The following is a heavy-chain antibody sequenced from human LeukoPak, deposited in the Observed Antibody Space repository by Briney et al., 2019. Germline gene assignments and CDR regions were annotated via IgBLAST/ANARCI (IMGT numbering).Heavy chain of an antibody. CDR3: ARGESGWYPY. J-gene: IGHJ4*02. Sequence: GGSLRLSCAASGFTFSSYSMNWVRQAPGKGLEWGSSISSSRSYIYYADSVKGRFTISRDNAKNSLYLQMNSLRAEDTAVYYCARGESGWYPYWGQGTLVTVSS. V-gene: IGHV3-21*01. CDR1: GFTFSSYS. D-gene: IGHD6-19*01. CDR2: ISSSRSYI.